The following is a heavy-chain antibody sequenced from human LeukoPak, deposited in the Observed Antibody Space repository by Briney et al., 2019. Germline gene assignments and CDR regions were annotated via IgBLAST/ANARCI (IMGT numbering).Heavy chain of an antibody. Sequence: TGRSLRLSCAASGFTFSSYAMHWVRQAPGKGLEWVAVISYDGSNKYYADSVEGRFTISRDNSKNTLYLQTIRLRTEDTAVYYCAKGYSASSGAFDIWGPGTMVTVSS. CDR3: AKGYSASSGAFDI. V-gene: IGHV3-30-3*01. CDR2: ISYDGSNK. D-gene: IGHD6-6*01. J-gene: IGHJ3*02. CDR1: GFTFSSYA.